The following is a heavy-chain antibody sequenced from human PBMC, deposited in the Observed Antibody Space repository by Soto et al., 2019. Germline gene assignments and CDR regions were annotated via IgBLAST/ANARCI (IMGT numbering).Heavy chain of an antibody. Sequence: DVQLVESGGGFVEPGGSLRVSCAASGFTFSSYTMGWVRQAPGKGLEWVSSVSGRGANTYYADSVKGRFTISRDNSKNTLYLQMNNLRGEDTAVYYCARRDRSGFSYWLDTWGQGTLVTVSS. V-gene: IGHV3-23*04. CDR3: ARRDRSGFSYWLDT. D-gene: IGHD3-22*01. J-gene: IGHJ5*02. CDR1: GFTFSSYT. CDR2: VSGRGANT.